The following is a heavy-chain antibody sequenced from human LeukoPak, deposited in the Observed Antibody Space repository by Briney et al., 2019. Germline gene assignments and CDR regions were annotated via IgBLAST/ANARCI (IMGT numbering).Heavy chain of an antibody. Sequence: GGSLRLSCAASGFTFSSYAMSWVRQAPGKGLEWVSAISDSGGSTYYADSVKGRFTISRDTSKNTLYLQMNSLRGDDTAVYYCAKGSSGGRPYYFDYRGQGTLVTVSS. V-gene: IGHV3-23*01. CDR2: ISDSGGST. J-gene: IGHJ4*02. CDR3: AKGSSGGRPYYFDY. D-gene: IGHD2-15*01. CDR1: GFTFSSYA.